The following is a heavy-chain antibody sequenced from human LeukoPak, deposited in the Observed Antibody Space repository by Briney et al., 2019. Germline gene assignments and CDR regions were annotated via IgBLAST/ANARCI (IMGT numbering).Heavy chain of an antibody. V-gene: IGHV4-38-2*02. D-gene: IGHD3-3*01. CDR2: IYHSGST. CDR3: ASGWGRAYYDFWSGYYSFDY. CDR1: GYSISSGYH. Sequence: SETLSLTCTVSGYSISSGYHWGWIRQPPGKGLEWIGSIYHSGSTYYNPSLKSRVTISVDTSKNQFSLKLSSVTAADTAVYYCASGWGRAYYDFWSGYYSFDYWGQGTLVTVSS. J-gene: IGHJ4*02.